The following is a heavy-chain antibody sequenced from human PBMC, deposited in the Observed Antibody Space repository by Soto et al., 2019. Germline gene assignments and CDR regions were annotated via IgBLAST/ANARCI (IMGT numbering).Heavy chain of an antibody. CDR2: IKSKTEGGTI. CDR1: GFTFSNAR. D-gene: IGHD5-12*01. CDR3: TAIVATIRIFEY. J-gene: IGHJ4*02. Sequence: EVQLVESGGGLVQPGWSLRLSCVASGFTFSNARMSWVRQAPGKGLEWVGRIKSKTEGGTIDYAAPVKGRFTISRDDSKNTLYLQMNSLKIEDTAVYYCTAIVATIRIFEYWGQGTLVTVSS. V-gene: IGHV3-15*01.